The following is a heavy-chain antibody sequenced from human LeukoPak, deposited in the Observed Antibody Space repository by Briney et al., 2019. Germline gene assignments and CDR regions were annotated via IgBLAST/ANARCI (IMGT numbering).Heavy chain of an antibody. CDR2: ISSSGSTI. V-gene: IGHV3-11*01. CDR3: ARETAAGRSGDY. Sequence: GGSLRLSCAASGFTFSDYYMSWIRQAPGKGLEWVSYISSSGSTIYYADSVKGRFTISRHNAKNSLYLQMNSLRAEATAVYYCARETAAGRSGDYWGQGTLVTVSS. J-gene: IGHJ4*02. D-gene: IGHD6-13*01. CDR1: GFTFSDYY.